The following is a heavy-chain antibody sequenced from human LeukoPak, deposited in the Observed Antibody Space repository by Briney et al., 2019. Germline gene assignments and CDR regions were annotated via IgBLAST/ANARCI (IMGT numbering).Heavy chain of an antibody. CDR3: ARGTFGSGYDPFDY. CDR1: GYSISSGYY. CDR2: IYYSGST. D-gene: IGHD5-12*01. V-gene: IGHV4-38-2*01. J-gene: IGHJ4*02. Sequence: SETLSLTCAVSGYSISSGYYWGWIRQPPGKGLEWIGYIYYSGSTNYNPSLKSRVTISVDTSRNQFSLNLSSVTAADTAVYYCARGTFGSGYDPFDYWGQGTPVTVSS.